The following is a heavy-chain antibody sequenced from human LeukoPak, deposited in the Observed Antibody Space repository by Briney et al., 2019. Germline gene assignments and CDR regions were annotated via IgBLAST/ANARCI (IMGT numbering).Heavy chain of an antibody. CDR3: ARDGTPRAVIVPAANFDY. CDR2: IKQDGSEK. CDR1: GFTFSSYW. J-gene: IGHJ4*02. V-gene: IGHV3-7*01. Sequence: GGSLRLSCAASGFTFSSYWMSWVRQAPGKGLEWVANIKQDGSEKYYVDSVKGRFTISRDNAKNSLYLQMNSLRAEDTAVYYCARDGTPRAVIVPAANFDYWGQGTLVTVSS. D-gene: IGHD2-2*01.